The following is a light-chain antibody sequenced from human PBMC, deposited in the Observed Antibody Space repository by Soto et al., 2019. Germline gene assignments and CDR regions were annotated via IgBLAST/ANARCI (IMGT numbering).Light chain of an antibody. V-gene: IGKV3-11*01. CDR2: DAS. CDR1: QSVSSY. J-gene: IGKJ4*01. CDR3: QQRSNWALT. Sequence: EIVWTQAPATLYFSPGERDTLSCRASQSVSSYLAWYPQKPGQAPRLLIYDASNRATGIPARFSGSVSGTDFTLAISSLEPEDFAVDDCQQRSNWALTFGGGNKVEIK.